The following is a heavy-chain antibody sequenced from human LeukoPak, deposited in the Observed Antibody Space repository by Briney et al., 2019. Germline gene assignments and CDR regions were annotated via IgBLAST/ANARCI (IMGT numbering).Heavy chain of an antibody. CDR3: ARDQEYSYGYAGDY. CDR2: INPNSGGT. V-gene: IGHV1-2*02. CDR1: VYTFADYY. Sequence: ASVKVSCKASVYTFADYYMHWVRQAPGQGLEWMGWINPNSGGTNYAQKFQGRVTMTRDTSISTAYMELSSLRFDDTAVYYCARDQEYSYGYAGDYWGQGTLVTVSS. D-gene: IGHD5-18*01. J-gene: IGHJ4*02.